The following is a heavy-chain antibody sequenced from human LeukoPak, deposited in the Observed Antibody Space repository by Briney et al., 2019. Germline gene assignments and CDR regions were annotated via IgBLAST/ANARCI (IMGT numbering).Heavy chain of an antibody. J-gene: IGHJ4*02. D-gene: IGHD2-15*01. CDR1: GFTSTSCW. V-gene: IGHV3-7*01. CDR3: AVAASGDY. Sequence: GGSLRLSCAASGFTSTSCWMYWVRQAPGKGLEWVAYIRQDGSEKYTISRDNAKNSLYLQMNSLRVEDTAVYYCAVAASGDYWGQGTLVTVSS. CDR2: IRQDGSEK.